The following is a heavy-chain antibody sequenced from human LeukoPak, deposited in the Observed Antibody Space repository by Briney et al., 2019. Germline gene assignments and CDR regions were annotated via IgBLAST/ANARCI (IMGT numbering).Heavy chain of an antibody. J-gene: IGHJ5*02. D-gene: IGHD5-24*01. Sequence: PSETLSLTYTVSGGSISINNYYWGWIRQPPGKGLEWIGSIFYSRSTYYNPSLKSRVTISVDTSKNQFSLKLTSVAAADTAVYYCARNPLVEMALTWGQGTLVTVSS. CDR3: ARNPLVEMALT. CDR1: GGSISINNYY. V-gene: IGHV4-39*07. CDR2: IFYSRST.